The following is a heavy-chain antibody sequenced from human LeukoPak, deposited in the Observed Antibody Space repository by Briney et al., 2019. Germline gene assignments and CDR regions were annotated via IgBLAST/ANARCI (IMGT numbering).Heavy chain of an antibody. CDR1: GYSFTSYW. J-gene: IGHJ4*02. D-gene: IGHD6-6*01. V-gene: IGHV5-51*01. Sequence: GESLKISCKGSGYSFTSYWIGWVRQMPGKGLEWMGIIYPGDSDTRYSPSFQGQVTISADKSISTAYLQWSSLKASDTAMYYCARRLLSSSSVSYYFDYWGRGTLVTVSS. CDR2: IYPGDSDT. CDR3: ARRLLSSSSVSYYFDY.